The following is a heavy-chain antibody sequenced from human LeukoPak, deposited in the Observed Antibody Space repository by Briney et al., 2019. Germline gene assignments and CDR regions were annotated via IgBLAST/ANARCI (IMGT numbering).Heavy chain of an antibody. CDR2: INPSGGST. Sequence: ASVKVSCKASGYTFTSYYMHWVRQAPGQGLGWMGIINPSGGSTSYAQKFQGRVTMTRDMSTSTVYMELSSLRSEDTAVYYCARDPGEWDGNMDVWGKGTTVTVSS. CDR3: ARDPGEWDGNMDV. D-gene: IGHD3-10*01. CDR1: GYTFTSYY. J-gene: IGHJ6*03. V-gene: IGHV1-46*01.